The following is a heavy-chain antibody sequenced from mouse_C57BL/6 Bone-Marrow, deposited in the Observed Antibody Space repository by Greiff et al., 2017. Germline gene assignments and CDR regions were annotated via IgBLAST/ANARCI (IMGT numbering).Heavy chain of an antibody. CDR3: TSSGIYYDYDALLDY. Sequence: VQLQQPGAELVKPGASVKLSCKASGYTFTSYWMHWVKQRPGRGLEWIGRIDPNSGGTKYNEKFKSKATLTVDKPSSTAYMQLSSLTSEDSAVYYGTSSGIYYDYDALLDYWGQGTTLTVSS. CDR2: IDPNSGGT. D-gene: IGHD2-4*01. J-gene: IGHJ2*01. CDR1: GYTFTSYW. V-gene: IGHV1-72*01.